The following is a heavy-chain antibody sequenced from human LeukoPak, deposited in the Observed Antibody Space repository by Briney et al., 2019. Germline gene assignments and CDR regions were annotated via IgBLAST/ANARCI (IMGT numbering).Heavy chain of an antibody. CDR3: ATSYGSGSYYNILPDY. CDR2: IYYSGST. V-gene: IGHV4-39*01. D-gene: IGHD3-10*01. J-gene: IGHJ4*02. Sequence: PSETLSLTCTVSGGSISSSSYYWGWIRQPRGKGVEGIGSIYYSGSTYYNPSLKSRVTISVDTSKNQFSLKLSSVTAADTAVYYCATSYGSGSYYNILPDYWGQGTLVTVSS. CDR1: GGSISSSSYY.